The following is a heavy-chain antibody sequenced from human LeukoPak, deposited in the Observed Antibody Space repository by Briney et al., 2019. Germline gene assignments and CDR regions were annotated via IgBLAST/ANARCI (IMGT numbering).Heavy chain of an antibody. V-gene: IGHV3-7*01. CDR2: IKQDGSEK. CDR3: ARDRYYDSSGGFFDY. J-gene: IGHJ4*02. D-gene: IGHD3-22*01. CDR1: GFTFGDYA. Sequence: PGGSLRLSCSASGFTFGDYALSWVRQAPGKGLEWVANIKQDGSEKYYVDSVKGRFTISRDNAKNSLYLQMNSLRAEDTAVYYCARDRYYDSSGGFFDYWGQGTLVTVSS.